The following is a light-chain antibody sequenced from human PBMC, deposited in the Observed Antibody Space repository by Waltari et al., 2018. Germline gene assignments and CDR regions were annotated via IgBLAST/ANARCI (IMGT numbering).Light chain of an antibody. CDR2: GTS. CDR1: QSVTSIS. J-gene: IGKJ4*01. V-gene: IGKV3-20*01. CDR3: QQYDGEVVT. Sequence: EIVLTQSPGTLSLSPGERATLSCRASQSVTSISLTWYQQKLGQAPSLLIYGTSSRATGIPERLSGSGYGTDFTLTISRLEPEDFAVYYCQQYDGEVVTFGGGTKVEI.